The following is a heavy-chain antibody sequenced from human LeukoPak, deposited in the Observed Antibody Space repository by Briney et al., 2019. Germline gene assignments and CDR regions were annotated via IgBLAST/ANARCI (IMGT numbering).Heavy chain of an antibody. Sequence: PSETLSLTCTVSGGSISSYYWSWIRQPPGKGLEWIGYIYYSGSTNYNPSLKSRATISVDTSKNQFSLKLSSVTAADTAVYYCARDAKSTKYYYYGMDVWGQGTTVTVSS. D-gene: IGHD2-2*01. CDR2: IYYSGST. J-gene: IGHJ6*02. V-gene: IGHV4-59*01. CDR3: ARDAKSTKYYYYGMDV. CDR1: GGSISSYY.